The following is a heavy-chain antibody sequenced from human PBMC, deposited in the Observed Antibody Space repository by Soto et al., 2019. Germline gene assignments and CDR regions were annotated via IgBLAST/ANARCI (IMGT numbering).Heavy chain of an antibody. V-gene: IGHV1-3*05. CDR3: ASESDGGEFDY. CDR1: GYTFTSYA. D-gene: IGHD4-17*01. Sequence: QVQLVQSGAEEKKPGASVKVSCKASGYTFTSYAMHWVRQAPGQRLEWMGWINAGNGNTKYSQKFQGRVTITRDTAEITAYMELSSLRSEDTAVYYCASESDGGEFDYWGQGTLVTVSS. CDR2: INAGNGNT. J-gene: IGHJ4*02.